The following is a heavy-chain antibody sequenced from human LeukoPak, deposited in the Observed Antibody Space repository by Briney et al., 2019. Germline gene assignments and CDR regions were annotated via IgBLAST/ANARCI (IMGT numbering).Heavy chain of an antibody. Sequence: GGSLRLSCAASGFTFSSYEMNWVRQAPGKGLEWISYISSSGSTIYYADSVKGRFTISRDNAKNSLYLQMNSLRAEDTAVYYCARDNSRTIFGPPDYWGQGTLVTVSS. D-gene: IGHD3-3*01. CDR3: ARDNSRTIFGPPDY. V-gene: IGHV3-48*03. CDR1: GFTFSSYE. CDR2: ISSSGSTI. J-gene: IGHJ4*02.